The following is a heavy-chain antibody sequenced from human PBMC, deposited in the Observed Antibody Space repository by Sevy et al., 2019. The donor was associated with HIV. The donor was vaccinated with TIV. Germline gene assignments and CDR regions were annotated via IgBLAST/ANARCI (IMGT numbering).Heavy chain of an antibody. J-gene: IGHJ4*02. CDR1: GYTFTNHG. D-gene: IGHD3-22*01. CDR2: INPHNGNT. CDR3: ARVGTLVTMII. V-gene: IGHV1-18*01. Sequence: ASVKVSCKASGYTFTNHGISWVRQAPGQGLEWMGWINPHNGNTKYAQKLQGRVTMTTDTSTNTAYMEVRSLRSDDTAVYYCARVGTLVTMIIWGQGTLVTVSS.